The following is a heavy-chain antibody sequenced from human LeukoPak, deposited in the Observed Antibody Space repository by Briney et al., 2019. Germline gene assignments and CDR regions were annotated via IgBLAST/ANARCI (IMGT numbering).Heavy chain of an antibody. Sequence: GGSLRLSCAASGFTVSRNNLIWVRQPPGKGLEWVSVIYSGDSTYYAEAVQGRFTISRDRTKNTVYLQMNSLRAEDTAVYYCASGGHGGGWSNFEYWGQGTLVTVSS. CDR1: GFTVSRNN. J-gene: IGHJ4*02. CDR3: ASGGHGGGWSNFEY. CDR2: IYSGDST. V-gene: IGHV3-53*01. D-gene: IGHD6-19*01.